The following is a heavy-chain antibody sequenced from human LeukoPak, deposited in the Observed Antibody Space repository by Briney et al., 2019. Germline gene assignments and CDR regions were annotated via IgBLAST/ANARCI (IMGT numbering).Heavy chain of an antibody. CDR2: INTDGTRT. CDR1: GFTFSNYW. CDR3: ARDEAPPYYDFWSGYYKGLGCDY. J-gene: IGHJ4*02. V-gene: IGHV3-74*01. Sequence: GGSLRLSCAASGFTFSNYWMHWVRQAPGRGLVWVSRINTDGTRTNYADSVKGRFTISRDNSKNTLYLQMNSLRAEDTAVYYCARDEAPPYYDFWSGYYKGLGCDYWGQGTLVTVSS. D-gene: IGHD3-3*01.